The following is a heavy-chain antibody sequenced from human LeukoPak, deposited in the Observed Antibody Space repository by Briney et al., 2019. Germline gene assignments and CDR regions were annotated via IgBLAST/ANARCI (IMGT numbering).Heavy chain of an antibody. Sequence: PGGSLRLSCGASGFTFDDYWMSWVRQAPGQGLEWVANINQDGSEKYYLDSAKGRFTISRDNARNSLYLQVNSLRAEDTAVYYCVTGGFGEPHRGEYWGQGTLVTVS. V-gene: IGHV3-7*01. CDR3: VTGGFGEPHRGEY. CDR2: INQDGSEK. CDR1: GFTFDDYW. D-gene: IGHD3-10*01. J-gene: IGHJ4*02.